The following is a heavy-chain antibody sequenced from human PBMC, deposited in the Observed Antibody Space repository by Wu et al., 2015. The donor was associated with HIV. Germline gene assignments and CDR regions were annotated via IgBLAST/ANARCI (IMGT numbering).Heavy chain of an antibody. D-gene: IGHD4-17*01. CDR1: GGTFSSYA. CDR3: ARGSYGDLRHYYYGMDV. Sequence: QVQLVQSGAEVKKPGSSVKVSCKASGGTFSSYAISWVRQAPGQGLEWMGRIIPIFGTANYAQKFQGRVTITADESTSTAYMELSSLRSEDTAVYYCARGSYGDLRHYYYGMDVWGQGTTVTVSS. V-gene: IGHV1-69*13. CDR2: IIPIFGTA. J-gene: IGHJ6*02.